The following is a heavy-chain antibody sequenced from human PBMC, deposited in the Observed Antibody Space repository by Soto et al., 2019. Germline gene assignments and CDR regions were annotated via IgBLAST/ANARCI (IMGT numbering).Heavy chain of an antibody. V-gene: IGHV3-30-3*01. CDR3: ARTCGGNPTCLTLGS. Sequence: GGSLRLSCAASGFTFSASAIHWGRRSPGEGRGWVTVMSFVGVITYYADSVKGRFTISRDNSTNTLYLQRNSLRAEDTPVYYVARTCGGNPTCLTLGSWDQGSLVPDSS. CDR1: GFTFSASA. J-gene: IGHJ4*02. CDR2: MSFVGVIT. D-gene: IGHD2-15*01.